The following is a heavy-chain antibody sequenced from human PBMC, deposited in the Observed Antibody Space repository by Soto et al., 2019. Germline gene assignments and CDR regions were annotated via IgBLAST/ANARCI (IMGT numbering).Heavy chain of an antibody. V-gene: IGHV5-51*01. J-gene: IGHJ6*02. Sequence: PGESLKISCKGSGYNFINHWIGWVRQMPGKGLEWMGIIYPGDSDTRYSPSFQGQVTISVDKSISTAYLQWSSLKASDTAMYYCARPWGQHRNYGMDVWGQGTTVTVSS. CDR3: ARPWGQHRNYGMDV. CDR1: GYNFINHW. CDR2: IYPGDSDT. D-gene: IGHD3-16*01.